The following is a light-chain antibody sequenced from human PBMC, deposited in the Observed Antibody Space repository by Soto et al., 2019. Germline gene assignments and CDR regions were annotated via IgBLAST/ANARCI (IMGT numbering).Light chain of an antibody. CDR2: DAS. V-gene: IGKV1-5*01. CDR3: QQYNIYPT. Sequence: DIQMTQSPSTLSASVGDRVTITCRASQSISSWLAWYQQKPGKAPKLLIYDASSLESGVPSRFSGSGSGTEFTLTISSLQPDDFATYYCQQYNIYPTFGQGTRLVIK. CDR1: QSISSW. J-gene: IGKJ5*01.